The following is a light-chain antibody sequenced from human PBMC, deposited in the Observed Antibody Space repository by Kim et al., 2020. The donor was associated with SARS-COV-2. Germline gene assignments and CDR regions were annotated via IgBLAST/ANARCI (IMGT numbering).Light chain of an antibody. J-gene: IGLJ3*02. CDR1: SSDIGDYKY. CDR3: SSYAGSNNWV. Sequence: QSALTQPPSASGSPGQSVTISCTGTSSDIGDYKYVSWYQQHPGKAPRLMIYEVSKWPSGVPDRFSGSKSGNTASLTASGLQAEDEADYYCSSYAGSNNWVFGGGTKLTVL. CDR2: EVS. V-gene: IGLV2-8*01.